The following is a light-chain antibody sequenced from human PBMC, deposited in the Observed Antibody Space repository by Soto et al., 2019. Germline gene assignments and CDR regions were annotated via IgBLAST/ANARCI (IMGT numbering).Light chain of an antibody. CDR2: DNN. J-gene: IGLJ1*01. CDR3: GTWDSSLSAGRGV. CDR1: SSNIGNNY. Sequence: QSVLAQPPSVSAAPGQKVTISCSGSSSNIGNNYVSWYQQLPETAPKLLIYDNNERPLGIPDRFSGSKSGTSATLGITGLQTGDEADYYCGTWDSSLSAGRGVFGTGTKVTVL. V-gene: IGLV1-51*01.